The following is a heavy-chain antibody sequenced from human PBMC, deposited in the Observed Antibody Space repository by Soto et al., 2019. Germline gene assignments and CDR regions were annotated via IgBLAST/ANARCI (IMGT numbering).Heavy chain of an antibody. Sequence: ASVKVSCKASGYTFTSYYMHWVRQAPGQGLEWMGIINPSGGSTSYAQKFQGRVTMTRDTSTSTVYMELSSLRSEDTAVYYCATAGTTVEDFDYWGQGTLVTVSS. J-gene: IGHJ4*02. V-gene: IGHV1-46*03. CDR3: ATAGTTVEDFDY. D-gene: IGHD1-1*01. CDR2: INPSGGST. CDR1: GYTFTSYY.